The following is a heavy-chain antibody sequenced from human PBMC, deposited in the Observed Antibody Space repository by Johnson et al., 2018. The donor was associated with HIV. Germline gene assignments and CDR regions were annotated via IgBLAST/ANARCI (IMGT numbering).Heavy chain of an antibody. CDR3: ARPQGTGDAFDI. J-gene: IGHJ3*02. D-gene: IGHD1-1*01. Sequence: QVQLVESGGGVVQPGRSLRLSCAASGFTVSSNYMSWVRQAPGQGLEWVSYISSSGASIYYADSVKGRFTISRDNAKHSLYLQMNSLRAEDTAVYYCARPQGTGDAFDIWGQGTMVTVSS. V-gene: IGHV3-11*04. CDR2: ISSSGASI. CDR1: GFTVSSNY.